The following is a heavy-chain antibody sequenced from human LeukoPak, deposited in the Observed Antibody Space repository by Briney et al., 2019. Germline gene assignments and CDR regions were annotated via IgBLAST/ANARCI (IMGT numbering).Heavy chain of an antibody. V-gene: IGHV3-7*01. CDR1: GFTFSSYW. CDR3: ASPYGDSLNYFDY. D-gene: IGHD4-17*01. CDR2: IKQDGSEK. Sequence: GGSLRLSCAASGFTFSSYWMSWVRQAPGKGLEWVANIKQDGSEKYYVDSVKGRFTISRDNAKNSLYLQMNSLRAEDTAVYYCASPYGDSLNYFDYWGQGILVTVSS. J-gene: IGHJ4*02.